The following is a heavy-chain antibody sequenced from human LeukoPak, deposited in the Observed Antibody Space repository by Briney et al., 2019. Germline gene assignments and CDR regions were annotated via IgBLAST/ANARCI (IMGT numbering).Heavy chain of an antibody. J-gene: IGHJ3*02. V-gene: IGHV4-59*12. Sequence: SETLSLTCTVSGGSISSYYWSWIRQPPGKGLEWIGYIYYSGSTNYNPSLKSRVTISVDTSKNQFSLKLNSVTAADTAVYYCARGGGVLDAFDIWGQGTMVTVSS. CDR3: ARGGGVLDAFDI. CDR1: GGSISSYY. D-gene: IGHD3-10*01. CDR2: IYYSGST.